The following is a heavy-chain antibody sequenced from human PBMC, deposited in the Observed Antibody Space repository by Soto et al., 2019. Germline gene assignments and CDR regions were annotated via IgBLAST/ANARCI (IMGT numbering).Heavy chain of an antibody. CDR2: VSHHGTS. D-gene: IGHD1-1*01. Sequence: QAQLQQWGAGLLKPSETLSLTCVVYDGSLTEYHWSWVRQTPGKGLDWIGEVSHHGTSHYNPSLGSRVIMSFDTSKDQFSLTLQSVTAADTGIYYCARGQSAVDVFFPTPVPFDPWGPGTPVTVSS. V-gene: IGHV4-34*01. CDR3: ARGQSAVDVFFPTPVPFDP. CDR1: DGSLTEYH. J-gene: IGHJ5*02.